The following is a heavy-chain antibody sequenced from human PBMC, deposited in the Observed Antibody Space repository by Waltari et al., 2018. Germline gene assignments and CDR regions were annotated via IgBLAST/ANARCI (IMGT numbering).Heavy chain of an antibody. CDR3: AITQVTGDGLDY. D-gene: IGHD7-27*01. J-gene: IGHJ4*02. CDR2: MNPSMGNT. Sequence: QVQLVQSGAEVKKPGASVKVSCKASGYTFTSYDINWVRQATGQGLEWMGWMNPSMGNTGYAQKFQGRVTMTRNTAISTAYMELRSLRSEDTAVYYCAITQVTGDGLDYWGQGTLVTVSS. CDR1: GYTFTSYD. V-gene: IGHV1-8*01.